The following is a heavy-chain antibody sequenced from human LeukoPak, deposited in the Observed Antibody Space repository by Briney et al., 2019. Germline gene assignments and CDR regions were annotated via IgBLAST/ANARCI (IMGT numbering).Heavy chain of an antibody. CDR1: GFTFSSSG. J-gene: IGHJ4*02. CDR2: ILYNGSNK. D-gene: IGHD2-15*01. CDR3: ARDRVLAAYYFDY. V-gene: IGHV3-30*19. Sequence: TGGSLRLSCAASGFTFSSSGMHWVRQAPGKGLEWVAVILYNGSNKYYADSVKGRFTISRDNSKNTLYLQMNSLRAEDTAVYYCARDRVLAAYYFDYWGQGTLVTVSS.